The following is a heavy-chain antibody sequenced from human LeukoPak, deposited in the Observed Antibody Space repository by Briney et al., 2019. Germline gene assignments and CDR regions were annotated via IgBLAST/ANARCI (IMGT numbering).Heavy chain of an antibody. CDR3: ARDWGVVVPAAIPIDY. D-gene: IGHD2-2*01. V-gene: IGHV1-2*02. CDR2: INPNSGGT. J-gene: IGHJ4*02. CDR1: GYTFTSYD. Sequence: GASVKVSCKASGYTFTSYDINWVRQATGQGLEWMGWINPNSGGTNYAQKFQGRVTMTRDTSISTAYMELSRLRSDDTAVYYCARDWGVVVPAAIPIDYWGQGTLVTVSS.